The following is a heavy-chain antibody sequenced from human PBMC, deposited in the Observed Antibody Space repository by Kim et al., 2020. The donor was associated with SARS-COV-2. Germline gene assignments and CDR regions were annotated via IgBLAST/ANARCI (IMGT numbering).Heavy chain of an antibody. D-gene: IGHD6-13*01. CDR3: ARDPPHSSSWEGRGDY. V-gene: IGHV3-48*03. CDR2: ISSSGSTI. Sequence: GGSLRLSCAASGFTFSSYEMNWVRQAPGKGLEWVSYISSSGSTIYYADSVKGRFTISRDNAKNSLYLQMNSLRAEDTAVYYCARDPPHSSSWEGRGDYWGQGTLVTVSS. CDR1: GFTFSSYE. J-gene: IGHJ4*02.